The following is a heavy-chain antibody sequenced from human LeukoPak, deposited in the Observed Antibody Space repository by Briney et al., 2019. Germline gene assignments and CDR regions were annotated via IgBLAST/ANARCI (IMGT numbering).Heavy chain of an antibody. V-gene: IGHV3-23*01. J-gene: IGHJ4*02. Sequence: PGGSLRLSCAASGFIFSSYVMSWVRQAPGKGLEWVSGIGGSGGSTYYADSVKGRFTLSRDNSKDTLYLQMNSLRAEDTAVYYCATSGSYYRFEYWGQGTLVTVSS. CDR1: GFIFSSYV. D-gene: IGHD1-26*01. CDR3: ATSGSYYRFEY. CDR2: IGGSGGST.